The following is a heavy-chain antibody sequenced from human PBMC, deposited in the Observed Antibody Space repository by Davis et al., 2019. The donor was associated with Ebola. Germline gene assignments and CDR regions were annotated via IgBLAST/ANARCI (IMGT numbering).Heavy chain of an antibody. Sequence: MPSETLSLTCAVYGGSFSGYYWSWIRQLPGKGLEWIGEINHIGSPNYNPSLKSRVTISVDSSKNQFFLKLTSVTAADMAVYFCARGVDYDERPPDYWGQGTLVTVSS. CDR3: ARGVDYDERPPDY. CDR1: GGSFSGYY. V-gene: IGHV4-34*01. CDR2: INHIGSP. J-gene: IGHJ4*02. D-gene: IGHD4-17*01.